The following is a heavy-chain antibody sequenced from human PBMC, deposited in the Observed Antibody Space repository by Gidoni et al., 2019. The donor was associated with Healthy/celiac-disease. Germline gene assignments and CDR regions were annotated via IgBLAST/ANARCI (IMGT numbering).Heavy chain of an antibody. J-gene: IGHJ6*02. CDR3: AREFGKEGSYGMDV. CDR1: GFTFSSYS. Sequence: EVQLVESGGGLVKPGGSLRLSCAASGFTFSSYSMNWVRQAPGKGLEGVASISSSSSYIYYAESVKGRFTISRDNAKNSLYLQMNSLRAEDTAVYYCAREFGKEGSYGMDVWGQGTTVTVSS. D-gene: IGHD2-15*01. CDR2: ISSSSSYI. V-gene: IGHV3-21*01.